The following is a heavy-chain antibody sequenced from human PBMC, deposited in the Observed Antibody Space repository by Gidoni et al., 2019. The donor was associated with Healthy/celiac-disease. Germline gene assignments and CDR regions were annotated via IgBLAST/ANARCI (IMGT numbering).Heavy chain of an antibody. CDR2: ISGSGGST. Sequence: EMQLVESGGGLVQPGGSLRLSCAASGFTFSSYAMSWVRQAPGKGLEWVSDISGSGGSTYYADAVKGRFTISRDNSKNTLYLQMNSLRAEDTAVYYCAKDHYYGSGYPPDYWGQGTLVTVSS. V-gene: IGHV3-23*04. CDR3: AKDHYYGSGYPPDY. J-gene: IGHJ4*02. D-gene: IGHD3-10*01. CDR1: GFTFSSYA.